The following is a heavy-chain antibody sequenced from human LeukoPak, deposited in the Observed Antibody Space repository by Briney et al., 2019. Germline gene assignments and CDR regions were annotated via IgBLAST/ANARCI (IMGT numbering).Heavy chain of an antibody. CDR2: IYYSGST. CDR1: GGSISSGGYY. CDR3: ARDLPTRYYYYGMDV. Sequence: SQTLSLTCTVSGGSISSGGYYWSWIRQHPGKGLEWIGYIYYSGSTYYNPSLKSRATISVDTSKNQFSLKLSSVTAADTAVYYCARDLPTRYYYYGMDVWGQGTTVTVS. J-gene: IGHJ6*02. V-gene: IGHV4-31*03.